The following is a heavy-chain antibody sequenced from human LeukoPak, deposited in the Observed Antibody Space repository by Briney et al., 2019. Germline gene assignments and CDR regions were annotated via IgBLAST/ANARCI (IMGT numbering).Heavy chain of an antibody. D-gene: IGHD2-2*01. CDR1: GYTFSGYY. J-gene: IGHJ6*02. V-gene: IGHV1-2*06. CDR2: INPNSGGT. CDR3: AREKVRQSGMDV. Sequence: ASVKVSCKASGYTFSGYYMNWVRQAPGQGLEWMGRINPNSGGTNYAQKFQGRVTMTRDTSISTAYMELSSLRSDDTAVYYCAREKVRQSGMDVWGQGTTVTVSS.